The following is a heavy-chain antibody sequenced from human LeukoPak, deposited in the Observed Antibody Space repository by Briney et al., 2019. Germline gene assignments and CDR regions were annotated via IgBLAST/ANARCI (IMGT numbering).Heavy chain of an antibody. CDR3: ARDRAPDY. J-gene: IGHJ4*02. CDR1: RFTFSSYW. D-gene: IGHD1-26*01. Sequence: GGSLRLSCAASRFTFSSYWMSWVRQAPGKGLEWVANIKQDGSEKYYVDSVKGRFTISRDNAKNSLYLQMNSLGAEDTAVYYCARDRAPDYWGQGTLVTVSS. CDR2: IKQDGSEK. V-gene: IGHV3-7*01.